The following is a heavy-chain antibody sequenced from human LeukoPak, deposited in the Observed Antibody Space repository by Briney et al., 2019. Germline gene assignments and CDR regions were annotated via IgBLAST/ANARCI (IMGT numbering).Heavy chain of an antibody. V-gene: IGHV3-23*01. D-gene: IGHD3-22*01. CDR3: ASSYYYTSSGYYYFDY. CDR2: TSDSGGGT. Sequence: GGSLRLSCAASGFTFSNYAMSWVRQAPGKGLEWVSSTSDSGGGTFYADSVKGRFTISRDNSKNTLSLQMSSLRAEDTAVYYCASSYYYTSSGYYYFDYWGQGTLVTVSS. CDR1: GFTFSNYA. J-gene: IGHJ4*02.